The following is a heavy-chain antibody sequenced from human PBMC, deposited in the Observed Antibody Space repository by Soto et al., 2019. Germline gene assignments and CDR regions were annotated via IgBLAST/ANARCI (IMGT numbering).Heavy chain of an antibody. Sequence: QAQLVESGGGVVQPGRSLRLSCLASGFNFNNYVVHWVRRAPGKGLEWVAVVYFHGSNGDFADSVKGRFTISRDKSQNTVFLQMNTLRVEDTAVYHCARVMSPSNINAAFDIWGQGTAVTVSA. CDR2: VYFHGSNG. CDR1: GFNFNNYV. CDR3: ARVMSPSNINAAFDI. J-gene: IGHJ3*02. D-gene: IGHD2-2*01. V-gene: IGHV3-33*01.